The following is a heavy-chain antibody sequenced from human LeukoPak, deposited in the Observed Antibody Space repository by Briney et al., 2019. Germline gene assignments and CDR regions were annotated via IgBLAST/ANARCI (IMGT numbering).Heavy chain of an antibody. Sequence: SETLSLTCAVYGGSFSGYYWSWIRQPPGKGLEWIGEINHSGSTNYNPSLKSRVTMSVDTSKNQFSLKLSSVTAADTAVYYCARENYYDSSGYYFYWGQGTLVTVSS. CDR1: GGSFSGYY. D-gene: IGHD3-22*01. V-gene: IGHV4-34*01. J-gene: IGHJ4*02. CDR2: INHSGST. CDR3: ARENYYDSSGYYFY.